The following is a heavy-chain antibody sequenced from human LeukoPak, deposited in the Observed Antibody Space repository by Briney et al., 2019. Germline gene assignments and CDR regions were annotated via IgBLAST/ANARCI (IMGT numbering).Heavy chain of an antibody. J-gene: IGHJ5*02. CDR3: AKAYGTRYSSGWYDWFDP. CDR1: GFTVSSNY. Sequence: PGGSLRLSCAASGFTVSSNYINWVRQAPGKGLEWVSVLYSGGDTYYADSVKGRFTVSRDNSKNTLYLQMNSLRAEDTAVYYCAKAYGTRYSSGWYDWFDPWGQGTLVTVSS. D-gene: IGHD6-19*01. CDR2: LYSGGDT. V-gene: IGHV3-53*01.